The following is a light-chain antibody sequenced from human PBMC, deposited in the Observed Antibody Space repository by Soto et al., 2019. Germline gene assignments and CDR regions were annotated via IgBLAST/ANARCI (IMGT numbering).Light chain of an antibody. V-gene: IGKV1-5*01. CDR3: QQFIDGWT. CDR2: DAS. Sequence: DIQMTQSPSTLSASVGDRVTITCRASQSISSWLACYQHKQGXAPXLXIYDASSLESGVQSRFRGSGSETEFTLTISGMQPDDFATYYCQQFIDGWTFGQGTKV. CDR1: QSISSW. J-gene: IGKJ1*01.